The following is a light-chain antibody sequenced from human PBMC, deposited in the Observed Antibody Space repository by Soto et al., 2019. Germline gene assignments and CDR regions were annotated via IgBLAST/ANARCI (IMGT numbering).Light chain of an antibody. Sequence: EIVLTQSPGTLSLSPGERATLSCRASQSVSSSSLAWYQQKPGQDPRLLIYGASSRATGIPDRFSGSGSGTEFTLTISRLEPEDFEVYYCQEYGSSPNTFGQGTKLQIK. J-gene: IGKJ2*01. CDR3: QEYGSSPNT. V-gene: IGKV3-20*01. CDR1: QSVSSSS. CDR2: GAS.